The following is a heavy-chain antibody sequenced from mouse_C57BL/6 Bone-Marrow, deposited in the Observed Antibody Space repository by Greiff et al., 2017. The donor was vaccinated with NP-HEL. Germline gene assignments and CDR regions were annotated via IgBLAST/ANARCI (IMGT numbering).Heavy chain of an antibody. J-gene: IGHJ1*03. CDR2: IYPRSGNT. V-gene: IGHV1-81*01. D-gene: IGHD1-1*01. CDR1: GYTFTSYG. CDR3: ARRAGDYYGSSYCWYFDV. Sequence: QVQLQQSGAELARPGASVKLSCKASGYTFTSYGISWVKQRTGQGLEWIGEIYPRSGNTYYNEKFKGKATLTADKSSSTAYMELRSLTAEDSAVHFCARRAGDYYGSSYCWYFDVWGTGTTVTVSS.